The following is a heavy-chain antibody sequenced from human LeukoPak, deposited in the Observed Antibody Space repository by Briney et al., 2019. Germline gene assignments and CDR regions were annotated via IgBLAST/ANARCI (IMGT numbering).Heavy chain of an antibody. D-gene: IGHD3-9*01. V-gene: IGHV4-59*01. CDR3: ARGYYDILTGYSESAFDI. CDR1: GGSISSYY. CDR2: IYNSGST. J-gene: IGHJ3*02. Sequence: SETLSLTCTVSGGSISSYYWSWIRQPPGKGLEWIGYIYNSGSTNYNPSLQSRVTILVGTSKNQFSLKLSSVTAADTAVYYCARGYYDILTGYSESAFDIWGQGTKVTVSS.